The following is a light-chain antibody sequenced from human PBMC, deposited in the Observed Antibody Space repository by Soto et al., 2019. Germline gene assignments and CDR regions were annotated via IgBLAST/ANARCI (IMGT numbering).Light chain of an antibody. CDR1: SSNIGSNT. V-gene: IGLV1-44*01. CDR3: AAWDDSLNGPV. Sequence: QPVLTQPPSASGTPGQRVTISCSGSSSNIGSNTVNWYQQLPGTAPKLLIYSNNQRPSGVPDRFSGSTSGTSASLAISGLQSEDEADYYCAAWDDSLNGPVFGGGTKVTVL. J-gene: IGLJ2*01. CDR2: SNN.